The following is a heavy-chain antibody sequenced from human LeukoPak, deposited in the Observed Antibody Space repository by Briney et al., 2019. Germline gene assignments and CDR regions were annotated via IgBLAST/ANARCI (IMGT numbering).Heavy chain of an antibody. CDR2: MKPNRGNT. CDR3: ARHPPGGYSYQKGNWFDP. D-gene: IGHD5-18*01. CDR1: GDTFTSYD. V-gene: IGHV1-8*01. J-gene: IGHJ5*02. Sequence: ASVKVSCKASGDTFTSYDINWVRQATGKGLEWMGWMKPNRGNTGYAQKFQGRVTMTRNTSISTAYMELSSLRSEDTAVYYCARHPPGGYSYQKGNWFDPWGQGTLVTVSS.